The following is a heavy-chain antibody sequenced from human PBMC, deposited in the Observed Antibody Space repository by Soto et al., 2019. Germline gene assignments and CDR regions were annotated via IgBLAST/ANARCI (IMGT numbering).Heavy chain of an antibody. Sequence: GGSLRLSCAASGFTFSSYAMHWVRQAPGKGLEWVAVISYDGSNKYYADSVKGRFTISRDNSKNTLYLQMNSLRAEDTAVYYCARPEDTAMAYFDYWGQGTLVTVSS. D-gene: IGHD5-18*01. V-gene: IGHV3-30-3*01. CDR3: ARPEDTAMAYFDY. CDR1: GFTFSSYA. CDR2: ISYDGSNK. J-gene: IGHJ4*02.